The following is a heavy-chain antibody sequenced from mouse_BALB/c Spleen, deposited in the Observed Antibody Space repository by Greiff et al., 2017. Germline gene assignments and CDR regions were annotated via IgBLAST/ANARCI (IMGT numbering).Heavy chain of an antibody. D-gene: IGHD3-1*01. CDR3: ASSSSGYYYYAMDY. J-gene: IGHJ4*01. CDR1: GYTFTSYW. CDR2: INPSNGRT. Sequence: QVQLQQSGAELVKPGASVKLSCKASGYTFTSYWMHWVKQRPGQGLEWIGEINPSNGRTNYNEKFKSKATLTVDKSSSTAYMQLSSLTSEDSAVYYCASSSSGYYYYAMDYWGQGTSVTVSS. V-gene: IGHV1S81*02.